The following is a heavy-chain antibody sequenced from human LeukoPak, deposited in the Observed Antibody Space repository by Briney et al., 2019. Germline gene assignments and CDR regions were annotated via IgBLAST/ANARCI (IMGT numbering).Heavy chain of an antibody. J-gene: IGHJ6*03. V-gene: IGHV1-69*13. CDR1: GGTFSSYA. Sequence: GASVKVSCKASGGTFSSYAISWVRQAPGQGLEWMGGIIPIFGTANYAQKFQGRVTITADESTSTAYMELSSLRSEDTAVYYCAREEVVVIEDYYYYYMDVWGKGTTVTVSS. D-gene: IGHD2-21*01. CDR3: AREEVVVIEDYYYYYMDV. CDR2: IIPIFGTA.